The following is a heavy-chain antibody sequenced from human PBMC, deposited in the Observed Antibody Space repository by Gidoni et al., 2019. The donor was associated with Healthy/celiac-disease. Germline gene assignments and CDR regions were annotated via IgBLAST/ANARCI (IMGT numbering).Heavy chain of an antibody. Sequence: QLQLQESGPGLVKPSETLSLTCTVSGGSISSSSYYWGWIRQPPGKGLEWIGSIYYSGSTYYNPSLKSRVTISVDTSKNQFSLKLSSVTAADTAVYYCARHPTMIVVWGWFDPWGQGTLVTVSS. J-gene: IGHJ5*02. CDR1: GGSISSSSYY. CDR3: ARHPTMIVVWGWFDP. V-gene: IGHV4-39*01. D-gene: IGHD3-22*01. CDR2: IYYSGST.